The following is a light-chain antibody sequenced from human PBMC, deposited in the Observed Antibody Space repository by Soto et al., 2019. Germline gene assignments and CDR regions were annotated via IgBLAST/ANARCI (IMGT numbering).Light chain of an antibody. J-gene: IGLJ3*02. V-gene: IGLV2-14*03. CDR3: SSYTTTSRLV. CDR1: SNDIGVHNY. CDR2: DVN. Sequence: QPVLTQPASLSGSPGQSITLSCTGTSNDIGVHNYVSWYQQHPGRAPKLIIFDVNYRPSGISDRFSGSKFGATASLTISGLQAEDEADYYCSSYTTTSRLVFGGGTKLTVL.